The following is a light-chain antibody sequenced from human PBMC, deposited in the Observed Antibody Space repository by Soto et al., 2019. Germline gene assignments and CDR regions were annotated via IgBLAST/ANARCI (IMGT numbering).Light chain of an antibody. V-gene: IGKV3-11*01. J-gene: IGKJ2*01. CDR1: QSVYNS. Sequence: EIVLTQSPVTLSLSPGERATLSCRASQSVYNSLAWYQQKPGQAPRLLIYDASNRATGIPARFSGSGSGTDFTLTISSLEPEDLAVYYCQQRYNWPTTFGQGTKLEIK. CDR2: DAS. CDR3: QQRYNWPTT.